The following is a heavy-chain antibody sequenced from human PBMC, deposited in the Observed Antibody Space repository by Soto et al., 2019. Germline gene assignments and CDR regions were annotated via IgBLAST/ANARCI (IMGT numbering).Heavy chain of an antibody. J-gene: IGHJ4*02. CDR2: ISPGGDRI. D-gene: IGHD6-19*01. CDR1: GFMFDSYA. Sequence: GGSLRLSCVDSGFMFDSYAMNWVRQAPGKGLEWVSYISPGGDRIYYAESLKGRITISRDNARNSLSLQMNILSDEDTAVYYCTKSADSAGWGVDFWGQGTLVTVSS. CDR3: TKSADSAGWGVDF. V-gene: IGHV3-48*02.